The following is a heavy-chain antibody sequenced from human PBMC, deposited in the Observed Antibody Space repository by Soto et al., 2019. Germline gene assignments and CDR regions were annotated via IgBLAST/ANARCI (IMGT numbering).Heavy chain of an antibody. D-gene: IGHD3-3*01. J-gene: IGHJ6*02. CDR3: ARGGPDITLPSGRYYYGLNV. Sequence: KASETLSLTCSVSGASISSGLYYWNWIRQHPGKGLEWIGYISYTGAIFYNPSLKSRITMSRDTSKNLISLTLTSVTAADTAVYYCARGGPDITLPSGRYYYGLNVWGQGTTVTVSS. V-gene: IGHV4-31*03. CDR1: GASISSGLYY. CDR2: ISYTGAI.